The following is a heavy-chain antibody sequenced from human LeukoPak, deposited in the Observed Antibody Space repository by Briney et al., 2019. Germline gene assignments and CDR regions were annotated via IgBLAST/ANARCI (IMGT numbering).Heavy chain of an antibody. J-gene: IGHJ5*02. CDR3: ARLELSTVRGYWFDP. V-gene: IGHV4-59*01. CDR1: GGSISSYY. D-gene: IGHD4-11*01. CDR2: IYYSGST. Sequence: SETLSLTCTVSGGSISSYYWSWIRQPPGKGLEWIGYIYYSGSTNYNPSLKSRVTISVDTSKNQFSLKLSSVTAADTAVYYCARLELSTVRGYWFDPWSQGTLVTVSS.